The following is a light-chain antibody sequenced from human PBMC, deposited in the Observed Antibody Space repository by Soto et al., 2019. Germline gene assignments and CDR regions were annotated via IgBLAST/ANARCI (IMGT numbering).Light chain of an antibody. CDR1: QSVSTY. Sequence: EIVLTQSPATLSLSPGERATLSCRASQSVSTYLAWYQQKPGQAPRLLIYGAFNRASGIPARFSGSGSGTDFNLTINSLEPEDFAVYYCQHRSNWPRTFGQGTKVEVK. CDR3: QHRSNWPRT. V-gene: IGKV3-11*01. CDR2: GAF. J-gene: IGKJ1*01.